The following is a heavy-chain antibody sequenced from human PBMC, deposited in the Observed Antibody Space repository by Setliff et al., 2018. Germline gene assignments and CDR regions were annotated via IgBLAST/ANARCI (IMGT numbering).Heavy chain of an antibody. CDR2: INPSGGST. J-gene: IGHJ3*02. D-gene: IGHD7-27*01. CDR1: GYAFITFG. V-gene: IGHV1-46*03. CDR3: ARDPTGSHLTANAFDI. Sequence: GASVKVSCKTSGYAFITFGMSWVRQAPGQGLEWMGIINPSGGSTSYAQKFQGRVTMTRDTSTSTVYMELSSLRSEDTAVYYCARDPTGSHLTANAFDIWGQGTMVTVSS.